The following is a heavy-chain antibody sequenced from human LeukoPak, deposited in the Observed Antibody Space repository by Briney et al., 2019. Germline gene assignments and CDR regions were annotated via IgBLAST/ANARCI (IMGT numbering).Heavy chain of an antibody. CDR1: GVSISSGGYY. V-gene: IGHV4-31*02. J-gene: IGHJ5*02. Sequence: SETLSLTCTVSGVSISSGGYYWSWTRQHPGNGMETIGYIYYSGRTYYNPCLKSRITISLDTSKNQFCLKLSAVTAADTAVYYCARVTLAGYYAVGYNWFDPWGQGTLVTVSS. D-gene: IGHD3-9*01. CDR2: IYYSGRT. CDR3: ARVTLAGYYAVGYNWFDP.